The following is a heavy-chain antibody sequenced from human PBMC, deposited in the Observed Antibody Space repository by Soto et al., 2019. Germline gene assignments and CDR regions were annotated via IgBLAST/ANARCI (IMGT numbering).Heavy chain of an antibody. CDR2: IYYSGST. V-gene: IGHV4-30-4*01. D-gene: IGHD3-10*01. J-gene: IGHJ5*02. CDR3: ARGGSMVRGVVNWFDP. CDR1: GGSISSGDYY. Sequence: SETLSLTCTVSGGSISSGDYYWSWIRQPPGKGLEWIGYIYYSGSTNYNPSLKSRVTISVDTSKNQFSLKLSSVTAADTAVYYCARGGSMVRGVVNWFDPWGQGTLVTVSS.